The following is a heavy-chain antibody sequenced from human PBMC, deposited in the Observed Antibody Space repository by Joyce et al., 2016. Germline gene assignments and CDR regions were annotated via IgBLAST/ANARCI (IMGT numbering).Heavy chain of an antibody. D-gene: IGHD3-3*01. Sequence: QVQLQESGPGLVKPSETLSLSCTVSGGSISSYYWSWIRQPPGKGLEWIGYINHRGRTNYNPALKSRVTISVDTAKNEFSLKMTSVTAADTAVYYCARGNEYDYWSGYEAHYFDYWGQGTLVTVSS. CDR3: ARGNEYDYWSGYEAHYFDY. CDR1: GGSISSYY. CDR2: INHRGRT. J-gene: IGHJ4*02. V-gene: IGHV4-59*01.